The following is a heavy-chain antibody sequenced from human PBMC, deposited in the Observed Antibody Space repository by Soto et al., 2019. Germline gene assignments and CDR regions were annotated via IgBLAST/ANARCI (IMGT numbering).Heavy chain of an antibody. V-gene: IGHV3-74*01. Sequence: GGSLRLSCAASGFPFSRSFMHWVRQAPGKGLVWVARVNTDGSATVYAGSVKGRFTISRDNVRNTVSLEMNDLRAEDTAVYFCVRDPGALISTWSFRFDSSGQGTLVTVYS. CDR2: VNTDGSAT. J-gene: IGHJ4*02. CDR3: VRDPGALISTWSFRFDS. CDR1: GFPFSRSF. D-gene: IGHD3-10*01.